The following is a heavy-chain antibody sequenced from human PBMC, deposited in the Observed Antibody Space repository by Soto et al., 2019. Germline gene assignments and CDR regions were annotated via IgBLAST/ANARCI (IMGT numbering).Heavy chain of an antibody. Sequence: GGSLRLSCAASGLTFSSYCMPWVRQVPGKGLEWVSGISWKSGNIGYADSVKGRFTISRDNAKSSLYLQMNSLRAEDTAFYYCAKDLYRITSVGNPLDVWGQGTPVTDSS. CDR1: GLTFSSYC. J-gene: IGHJ6*02. CDR3: AKDLYRITSVGNPLDV. V-gene: IGHV3-9*01. CDR2: ISWKSGNI. D-gene: IGHD6-13*01.